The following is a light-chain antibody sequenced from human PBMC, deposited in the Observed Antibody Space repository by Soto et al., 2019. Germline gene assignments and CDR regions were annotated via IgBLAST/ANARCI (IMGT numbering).Light chain of an antibody. V-gene: IGKV3-11*01. CDR3: QQGHNWPPLT. CDR1: ESIYSY. CDR2: DAS. J-gene: IGKJ4*01. Sequence: VLPQYPATLSLSPGETATLSCRASESIYSYLAWYQQKPGQAPRLLIYDASNSATGIPARFSGSGFGTDFTLTICSLEPEDSAVYYFQQGHNWPPLTVGGGTRVEI.